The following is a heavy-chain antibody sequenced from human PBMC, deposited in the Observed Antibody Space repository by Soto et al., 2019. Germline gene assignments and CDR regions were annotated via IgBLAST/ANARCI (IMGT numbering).Heavy chain of an antibody. J-gene: IGHJ4*02. CDR3: AKRSTSSPFHS. D-gene: IGHD1-26*01. CDR1: GFTFSSYA. V-gene: IGHV3-23*01. Sequence: EVQLLESGGGLVQPGESLRLSCAASGFTFSSYAMSWVRQAPGKGLEWVSVISGSDDSTYYADSVKGRFTISRDNSKNTPYLQIPSLRAEDTAVYYFAKRSTSSPFHSWAQGTLFTVSS. CDR2: ISGSDDST.